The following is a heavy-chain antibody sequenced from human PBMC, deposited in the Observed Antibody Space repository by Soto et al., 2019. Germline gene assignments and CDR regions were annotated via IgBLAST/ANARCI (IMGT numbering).Heavy chain of an antibody. CDR3: ARELKQEMATIGSAFAI. D-gene: IGHD5-12*01. CDR1: GYTFTGYY. CDR2: INPNSGGT. V-gene: IGHV1-2*02. J-gene: IGHJ3*02. Sequence: ASVKVSCKASGYTFTGYYMHWVRQAPGQGLEWMGWINPNSGGTNYAQKFQGRVTMTRDTSISTAYMELSRLRSDDTAVYYCARELKQEMATIGSAFAIWGQGEMVTASS.